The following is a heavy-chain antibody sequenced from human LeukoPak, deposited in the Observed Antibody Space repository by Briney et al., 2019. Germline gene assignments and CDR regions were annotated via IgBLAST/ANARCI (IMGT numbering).Heavy chain of an antibody. Sequence: PGRSLRLSCAASGFTFSSYAMHWVRQAPGKGLEWVAVIPYDGSNKYYADSVKGRFTISRDNSKNTLYLQMNSLRAEDTAVYYCARGVYYYGSGSYYNIGFFVYWGQGTLVTVSS. CDR2: IPYDGSNK. CDR1: GFTFSSYA. V-gene: IGHV3-30*04. CDR3: ARGVYYYGSGSYYNIGFFVY. J-gene: IGHJ4*02. D-gene: IGHD3-10*01.